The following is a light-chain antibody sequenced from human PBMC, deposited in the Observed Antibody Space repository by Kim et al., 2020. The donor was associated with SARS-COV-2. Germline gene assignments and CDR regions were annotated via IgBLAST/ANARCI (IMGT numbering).Light chain of an antibody. J-gene: IGLJ2*01. CDR3: QAWDSSTVV. CDR1: KLGDKY. CDR2: QNN. V-gene: IGLV3-1*01. Sequence: SYELTQPPSVSVSPGQTASITYSGDKLGDKYACWYQQKPGQSPVLVIYQNNKRPSGIPERFSGSNSGNTATLTISGTQAVDEADYYCQAWDSSTVVFGGGTQLTVL.